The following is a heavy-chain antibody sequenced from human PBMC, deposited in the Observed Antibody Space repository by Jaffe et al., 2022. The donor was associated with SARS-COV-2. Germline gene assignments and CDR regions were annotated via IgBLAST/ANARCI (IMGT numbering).Heavy chain of an antibody. CDR2: INPSGGDT. CDR1: GYTFTNYY. J-gene: IGHJ4*02. V-gene: IGHV1-46*01. CDR3: ARGGYEQYDFWSGTYLFDF. Sequence: QVQLVQSGAEVEKPGASVKVSCKASGYTFTNYYIHWVRQAPGQGLEWLGIINPSGGDTTYAQTFEGRVTMTRDTSTSTVYMQLSSLRSEDTAVYYCARGGYEQYDFWSGTYLFDFWGQGTLVTVSS. D-gene: IGHD3-3*01.